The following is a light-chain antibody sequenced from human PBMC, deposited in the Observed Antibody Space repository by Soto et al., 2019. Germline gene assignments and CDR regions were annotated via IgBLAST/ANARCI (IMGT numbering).Light chain of an antibody. J-gene: IGKJ5*01. V-gene: IGKV3-11*01. Sequence: EIVMTQSPSTLSVSPGERATLSCRASQSVSSYLAWYQQKPGQAPRLLIYDASNRATGIPARFSGSGSGTDFTLTISSLEPEDFAVYYCQQRSNWPITFGQRTRLEIK. CDR3: QQRSNWPIT. CDR2: DAS. CDR1: QSVSSY.